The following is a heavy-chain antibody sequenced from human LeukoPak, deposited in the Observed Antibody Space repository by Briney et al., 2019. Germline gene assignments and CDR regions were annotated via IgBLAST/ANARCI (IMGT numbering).Heavy chain of an antibody. CDR2: IYYSGNT. V-gene: IGHV4-38-2*02. CDR3: ARAYGIAARLNAFDI. Sequence: SETLSLTCTVSGYSISSDYYWGWIRQPPGKGLEWIGSIYYSGNTYYNPSLKSRVTISVDTSKNQFSLKLSSVTAADTAVYYCARAYGIAARLNAFDIWGQGTMVTVSS. J-gene: IGHJ3*02. D-gene: IGHD6-6*01. CDR1: GYSISSDYY.